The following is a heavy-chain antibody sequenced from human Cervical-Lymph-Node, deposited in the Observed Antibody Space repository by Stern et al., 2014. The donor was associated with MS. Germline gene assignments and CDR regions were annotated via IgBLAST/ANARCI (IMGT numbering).Heavy chain of an antibody. V-gene: IGHV2-26*01. CDR2: IFSNGEK. J-gene: IGHJ4*02. CDR1: GFSLSNARMG. D-gene: IGHD3-10*01. CDR3: ARILYDGAYRGDY. Sequence: QVTLRESGPVLVKPTETLMLTCTVSGFSLSNARMGVSWIRQPPGTALEWLAPIFSNGEKSYSTSLKSRLTISKDTSKSQVVLTMTNMDPVDTATYFCARILYDGAYRGDYWGQGTLVTVSS.